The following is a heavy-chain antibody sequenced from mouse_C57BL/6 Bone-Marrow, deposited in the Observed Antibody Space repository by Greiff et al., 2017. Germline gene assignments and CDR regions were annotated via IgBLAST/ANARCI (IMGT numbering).Heavy chain of an antibody. CDR2: INPYNGGT. D-gene: IGHD2-5*01. V-gene: IGHV1-19*01. CDR3: ASPLYYSNYVTD. Sequence: VQLQQSGPVLVKPGASVKMSCKASGYTFTDYYMNWVKQSHGKSLEWIGVINPYNGGTSYNQKFKGKATLTVDKSSSTAYMELNSLTSEDSAVYYCASPLYYSNYVTDWGQGTTLTVSA. CDR1: GYTFTDYY. J-gene: IGHJ2*01.